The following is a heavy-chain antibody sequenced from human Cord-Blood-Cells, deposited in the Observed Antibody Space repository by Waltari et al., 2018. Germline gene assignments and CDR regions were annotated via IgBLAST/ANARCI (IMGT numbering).Heavy chain of an antibody. V-gene: IGHV3-72*01. CDR1: GFTLSDHY. CDR2: TRNKANSYTT. CDR3: ARDLDY. J-gene: IGHJ4*02. Sequence: EVQLVESGGGLVQPGGSLRLSCAASGFTLSDHYMDWVRQAPGKGLEWVGRTRNKANSYTTEYAASVKGRFTISRDDSKNSLYLQMNSLKTEDTAVYYCARDLDYWGQGTLVTVSS.